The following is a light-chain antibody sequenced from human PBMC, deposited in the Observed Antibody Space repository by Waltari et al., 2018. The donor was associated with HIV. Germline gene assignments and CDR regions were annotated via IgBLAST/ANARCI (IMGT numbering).Light chain of an antibody. CDR1: SSDVGGYNY. V-gene: IGLV2-14*03. Sequence: QSALTQPASVSGSPGQSITISCTGTSSDVGGYNYVSWYQQHPGKGPKLRVFDFSNRPSGVSNRFSGSKSGKPASLTISWLQAEDEADYYCSSYTSSSTRVFGTGTKVTAL. CDR3: SSYTSSSTRV. CDR2: DFS. J-gene: IGLJ1*01.